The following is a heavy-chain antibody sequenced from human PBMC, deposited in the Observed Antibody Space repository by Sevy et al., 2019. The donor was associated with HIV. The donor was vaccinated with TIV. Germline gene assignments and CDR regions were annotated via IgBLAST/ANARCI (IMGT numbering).Heavy chain of an antibody. D-gene: IGHD2-15*01. CDR3: ARGHLSDCSGGSCYSCWFDP. Sequence: SETLSLTCAVYGGSFSGYYWSWIRQPPGKGLEWIGEINHSGSTNYNPSLKSRVTISVDTSKNQFSLKLSSVTAADTAVYYCARGHLSDCSGGSCYSCWFDPWGQGTLVTVSS. CDR2: INHSGST. CDR1: GGSFSGYY. V-gene: IGHV4-34*01. J-gene: IGHJ5*02.